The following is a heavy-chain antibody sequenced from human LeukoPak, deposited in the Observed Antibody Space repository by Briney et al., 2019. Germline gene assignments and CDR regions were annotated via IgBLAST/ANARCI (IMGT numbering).Heavy chain of an antibody. V-gene: IGHV3-64*02. Sequence: TGGSLRLSCAASGFTFSSYAMHWVRQAPGKGLEYVSAISSNGGTTYYADSVKGRFTISRDNSKNTLYLHMGSLRTEDMAVYYCARKSVAGPIDYWGQGALVTVSS. CDR1: GFTFSSYA. D-gene: IGHD6-19*01. J-gene: IGHJ4*02. CDR3: ARKSVAGPIDY. CDR2: ISSNGGTT.